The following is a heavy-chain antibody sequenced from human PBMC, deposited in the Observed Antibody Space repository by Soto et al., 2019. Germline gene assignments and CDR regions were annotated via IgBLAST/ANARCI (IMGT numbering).Heavy chain of an antibody. CDR1: GGSISSSSYY. CDR2: IYYSGST. CDR3: ARRDGDVDY. V-gene: IGHV4-39*01. J-gene: IGHJ4*02. D-gene: IGHD4-17*01. Sequence: SETLSLTCTVSGGSISSSSYYWGWIRQPPGKGLEWIGSIYYSGSTYYNPSLKSRVTISVDTSKNQFSPKLSSVAAADTAVYYCARRDGDVDYWGQGTLVTVSS.